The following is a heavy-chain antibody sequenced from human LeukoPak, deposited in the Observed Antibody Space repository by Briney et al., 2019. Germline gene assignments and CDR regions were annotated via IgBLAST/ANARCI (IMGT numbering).Heavy chain of an antibody. Sequence: GASVKVSCKASGYTFSSYGITWVRQAPGQGLEWMGWISADNGNTNYAQKLQGRVTMTTDTSTSTAYMELRSLRSDDTAVYYCARDEHYDFWSGYSFFHYWGQGTLVTVSS. V-gene: IGHV1-18*01. CDR3: ARDEHYDFWSGYSFFHY. D-gene: IGHD3-3*01. CDR2: ISADNGNT. J-gene: IGHJ4*02. CDR1: GYTFSSYG.